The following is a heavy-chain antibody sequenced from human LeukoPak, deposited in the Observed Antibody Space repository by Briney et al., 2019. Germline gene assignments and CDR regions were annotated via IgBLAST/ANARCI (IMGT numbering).Heavy chain of an antibody. D-gene: IGHD5-12*01. CDR2: AYSGGST. V-gene: IGHV3-53*04. J-gene: IGHJ6*02. Sequence: WGSLRLSCADSGFTVSSNYMSWVRQAPGKGLEWVSVAYSGGSTYYADSVKGRFTISRHNSKNTLYLQMNSLRAEDTAVYYCARDSRATTNYYYYGMDVWGQGTTVTASS. CDR3: ARDSRATTNYYYYGMDV. CDR1: GFTVSSNY.